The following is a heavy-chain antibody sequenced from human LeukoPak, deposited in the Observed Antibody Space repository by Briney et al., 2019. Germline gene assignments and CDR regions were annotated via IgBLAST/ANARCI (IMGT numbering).Heavy chain of an antibody. J-gene: IGHJ3*02. V-gene: IGHV4-38-2*02. D-gene: IGHD5-12*01. CDR1: DYSISSGHY. CDR3: AREVGWLHPEGAFDI. CDR2: IYHSGST. Sequence: SETLSLTCAVSDYSISSGHYWGWIRQPPGKGLEWIGSIYHSGSTYYNPSLKSRVTISVETSKNQFSLKLGSVTAADTAVYYCAREVGWLHPEGAFDIWGQGTMVTVSS.